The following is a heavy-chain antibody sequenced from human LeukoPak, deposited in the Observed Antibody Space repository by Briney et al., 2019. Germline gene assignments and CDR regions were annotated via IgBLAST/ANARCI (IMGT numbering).Heavy chain of an antibody. CDR3: ARSPPRYCSGGSCYPEYYFDY. CDR2: IIPIFGTA. J-gene: IGHJ4*02. Sequence: SVKVSCKASGGTFSSYAISWVRQAPGQGLEWMRGIIPIFGTANYAQKFQGRVTITADGSTSTAYMELSSLRSEDTAVYYCARSPPRYCSGGSCYPEYYFDYWGQGTLVTVSS. V-gene: IGHV1-69*13. CDR1: GGTFSSYA. D-gene: IGHD2-15*01.